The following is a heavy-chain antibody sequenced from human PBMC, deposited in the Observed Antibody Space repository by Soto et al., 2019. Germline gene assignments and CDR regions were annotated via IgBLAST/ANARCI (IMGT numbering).Heavy chain of an antibody. V-gene: IGHV3-23*01. D-gene: IGHD3-16*02. Sequence: EVQLLESGGGLVQPGGSLRLSCAASGFTFSSYGMSWVRQAPGKGLEWVSGITGSGGTTYYADSVKGRFTISRDNAKNSLYLQMSGLRAEDTAVYYCAKGNSPVTVYWGQGSLVTVSS. CDR2: ITGSGGTT. J-gene: IGHJ4*02. CDR3: AKGNSPVTVY. CDR1: GFTFSSYG.